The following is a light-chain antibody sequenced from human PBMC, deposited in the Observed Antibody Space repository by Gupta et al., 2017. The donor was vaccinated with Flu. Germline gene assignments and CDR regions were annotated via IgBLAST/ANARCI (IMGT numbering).Light chain of an antibody. Sequence: SYELTQPPSASVSPGQTAKITCSAASLPNPYAYWYPRKAGQAPIFVIYKDNERPSGIPERFSGSSSGTTVTFTISGVQEGDEADYYCQSADSSGSYWVFGGGTKLTVI. V-gene: IGLV3-25*02. J-gene: IGLJ3*02. CDR3: QSADSSGSYWV. CDR1: SLPNPY. CDR2: KDN.